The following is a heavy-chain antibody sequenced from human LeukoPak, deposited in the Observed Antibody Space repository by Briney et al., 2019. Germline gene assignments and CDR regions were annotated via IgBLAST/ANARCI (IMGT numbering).Heavy chain of an antibody. Sequence: SETLPLTCSVPGGPISSYYWSWIRQPAGKGLEWIGRIYTSGSTNYKPSLKSRATMSVDTSKNQFSLKLSSVTAADTAVYYCARDQVDFWSGYYRWSWFDPWGQETLVTVSS. D-gene: IGHD3-3*01. V-gene: IGHV4-4*07. CDR1: GGPISSYY. CDR3: ARDQVDFWSGYYRWSWFDP. J-gene: IGHJ5*02. CDR2: IYTSGST.